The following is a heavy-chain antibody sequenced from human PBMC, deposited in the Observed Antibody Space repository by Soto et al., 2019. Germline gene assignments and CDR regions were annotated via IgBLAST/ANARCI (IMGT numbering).Heavy chain of an antibody. CDR3: AIIGSGDYSDFDY. CDR1: GYTFTSYA. J-gene: IGHJ4*02. Sequence: ASVKVSCKGLGYTFTSYAISWVRQAPGQGLEWMGWIRPNDGHTNYAQKFQDRVTMTRDTSTTTVYMDLRSLGSDDTAVYYCAIIGSGDYSDFDYWGQGTLVTVSS. CDR2: IRPNDGHT. V-gene: IGHV1-18*04. D-gene: IGHD4-4*01.